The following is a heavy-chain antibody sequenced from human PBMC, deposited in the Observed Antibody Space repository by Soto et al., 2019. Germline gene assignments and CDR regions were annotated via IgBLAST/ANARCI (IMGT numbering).Heavy chain of an antibody. CDR2: IYYSGNT. V-gene: IGHV4-39*01. J-gene: IGHJ5*01. Sequence: SETLSLTCTVSGGSISSNKYYWGWIRQPPGKGLEWIGSIYYSGNTYYSPSLKSRVTISVEASKNQFSLKLTSVTATDTAVYYCARQAVVNPAAMISWFDPWGQGTLVTVSS. CDR1: GGSISSNKYY. D-gene: IGHD2-2*01. CDR3: ARQAVVNPAAMISWFDP.